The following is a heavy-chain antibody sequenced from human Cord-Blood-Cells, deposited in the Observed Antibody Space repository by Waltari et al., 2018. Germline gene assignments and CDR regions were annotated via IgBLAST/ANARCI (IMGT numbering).Heavy chain of an antibody. CDR3: ARGNVLRFLEVLLPLDY. V-gene: IGHV4-39*01. J-gene: IGHJ4*02. CDR2: IYCSRST. CDR1: GGSISSSSYY. D-gene: IGHD3-3*01. Sequence: QLQLQESGPGLVKPSETLSLTCTVSGGSISSSSYYWGWIRQPPGKGLEWIGSIYCSRSTYSNPALKCQVTISVDTAKNQCSVELSSVTAADTAVYFCARGNVLRFLEVLLPLDYWGQGTLVTVSS.